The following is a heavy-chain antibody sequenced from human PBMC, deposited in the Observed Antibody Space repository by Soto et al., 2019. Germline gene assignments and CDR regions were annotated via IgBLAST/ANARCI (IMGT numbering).Heavy chain of an antibody. J-gene: IGHJ6*02. D-gene: IGHD6-13*01. CDR3: ARTGAAAGPRTYYYYGMDV. CDR1: GGSISSGY. V-gene: IGHV4-59*01. CDR2: VYYSDSI. Sequence: SETLSLTCSVSGGSISSGYWSWIRQPPGKGLEWIGYVYYSDSINYNPSLESRVIISVDTSKNQFSLKLSSVTAADTAVYYCARTGAAAGPRTYYYYGMDVWGQGTTVTVSS.